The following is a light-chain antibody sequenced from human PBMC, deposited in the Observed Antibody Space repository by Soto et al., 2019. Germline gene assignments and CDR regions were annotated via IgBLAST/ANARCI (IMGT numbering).Light chain of an antibody. CDR3: QQSFSTHRT. J-gene: IGKJ1*01. CDR2: AAS. CDR1: QSINSY. V-gene: IGKV1-39*01. Sequence: DIQMTQSPSSQSASVGDRVTITCRASQSINSYLNWYQQKPGKAPKLLIYAASSLQSGVPSRFSGSVSETDFTLTISSLQPDDFATYYCQQSFSTHRTFGQGTRVEI.